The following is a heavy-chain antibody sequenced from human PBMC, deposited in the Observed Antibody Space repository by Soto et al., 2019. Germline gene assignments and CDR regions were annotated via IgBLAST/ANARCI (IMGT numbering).Heavy chain of an antibody. D-gene: IGHD5-12*01. V-gene: IGHV4-59*01. CDR3: ARDDVYSGYAGPYYYYMDV. CDR2: IYYSGST. CDR1: GGSISSYY. J-gene: IGHJ6*03. Sequence: PSETLSLTCTVSGGSISSYYWSWIRQPPGKGLEWIGYIYYSGSTNYNPSLKSRVTISVDTSKNQFSLKLSSVTAADTAVYYCARDDVYSGYAGPYYYYMDVWGKGTTVTVSS.